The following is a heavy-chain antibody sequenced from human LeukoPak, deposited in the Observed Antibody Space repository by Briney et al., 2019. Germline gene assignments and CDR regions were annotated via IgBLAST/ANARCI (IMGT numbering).Heavy chain of an antibody. CDR1: GFTFSSYS. CDR2: ISSSSSTI. Sequence: PGGSLRLSCAASGFTFSSYSMNWVRQAPGKGLEWVSYISSSSSTIYYADSVKGRFTISRDNAKNSLYLQMNSLRAEDTALYYCAKAPYSSGWSCFDYWGQGTLVTVSS. V-gene: IGHV3-48*04. J-gene: IGHJ4*02. CDR3: AKAPYSSGWSCFDY. D-gene: IGHD6-19*01.